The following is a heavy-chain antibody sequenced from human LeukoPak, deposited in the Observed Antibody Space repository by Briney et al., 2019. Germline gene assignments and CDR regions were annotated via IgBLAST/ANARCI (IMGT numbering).Heavy chain of an antibody. CDR2: IYYSGST. CDR1: GGSISSSSYY. V-gene: IGHV4-39*01. D-gene: IGHD3-10*01. Sequence: NPSETLSLTCTVSGGSISSSSYYWGWIRQPPGKGLEWIGSIYYSGSTYYNPSLKSRVTISVDTSKNQFSLKLSSVTAADTAVYYCARHMNDYYGSGSFGNYYYGMDVRGQGTTVTVSS. J-gene: IGHJ6*02. CDR3: ARHMNDYYGSGSFGNYYYGMDV.